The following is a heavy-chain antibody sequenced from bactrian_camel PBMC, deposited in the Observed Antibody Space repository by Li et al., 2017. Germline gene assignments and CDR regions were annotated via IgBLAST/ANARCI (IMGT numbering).Heavy chain of an antibody. D-gene: IGHD7*01. Sequence: HVQLVESGGDSVQAGGSLRLSCTSDSLTYSSNCMAWFRQVPGKEREGVAAIYRHGDFTYYGDSVRGRFTIAQDNAKTTAYLQMTSLKPEDSAMYFCAAGQTCGNWWKASEFGYWGQGTQVTVS. CDR2: IYRHGDFT. CDR1: SLTYSSNC. J-gene: IGHJ6*01. CDR3: AAGQTCGNWWKASEFGY. V-gene: IGHV3S6*01.